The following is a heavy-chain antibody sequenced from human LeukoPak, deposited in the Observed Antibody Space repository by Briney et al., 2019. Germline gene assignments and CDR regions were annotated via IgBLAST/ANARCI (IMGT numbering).Heavy chain of an antibody. CDR1: GFTFSSYA. CDR2: ISYDGSNK. D-gene: IGHD3-3*01. CDR3: ARGRVVITPTYFDY. J-gene: IGHJ4*02. V-gene: IGHV3-30*04. Sequence: GGSLRLSCAASGFTFSSYAMHWVRQAPGKGLEWVAVISYDGSNKYYADSVKGRFTISRDNSKNTLYLQMNSLRAEDTAVYYCARGRVVITPTYFDYWGQGTLVTVSS.